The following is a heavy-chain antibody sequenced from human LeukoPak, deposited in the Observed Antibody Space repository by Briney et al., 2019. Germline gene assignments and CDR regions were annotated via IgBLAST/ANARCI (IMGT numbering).Heavy chain of an antibody. D-gene: IGHD5-18*01. CDR2: IDWNGDNT. V-gene: IGHV3-20*04. CDR3: ARLYSRVGPFDY. Sequence: GGSLRLSCAASGFTFDDYGMSWVRPAPGKGLEWVATIDWNGDNTAYADSVKGRFTISRDNAKNSLYLQMNSLRAEDTAVYYCARLYSRVGPFDYWGQGTLVTVSS. J-gene: IGHJ4*02. CDR1: GFTFDDYG.